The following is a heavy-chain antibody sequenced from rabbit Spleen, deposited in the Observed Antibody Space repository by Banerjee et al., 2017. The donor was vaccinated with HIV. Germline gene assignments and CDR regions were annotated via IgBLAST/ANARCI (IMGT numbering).Heavy chain of an antibody. CDR3: ARDGAGLSGDYEDYYFKF. V-gene: IGHV1S7*01. J-gene: IGHJ4*01. Sequence: QVEESGGRLVQPGGSLTLSCKAFGFPISGYWMNWVRQATGTGLEWIGIIYPITETTYYANWVNGRFTISTDNAQHTVDLQMNSLTAADTATYFCARDGAGLSGDYEDYYFKFWGPGTLVTVS. CDR2: IYPITETT. CDR1: GFPISGYW. D-gene: IGHD1-1*01.